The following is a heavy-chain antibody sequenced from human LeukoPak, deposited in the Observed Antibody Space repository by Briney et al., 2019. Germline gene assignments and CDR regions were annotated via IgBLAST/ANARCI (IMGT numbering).Heavy chain of an antibody. CDR1: GGSFTDYY. CDR2: ITHSGST. V-gene: IGHV4-34*01. J-gene: IGHJ5*01. D-gene: IGHD5-12*01. Sequence: SETLSLTCAVYGGSFTDYYWTWIRQPPGKGLEWLGEITHSGSTNYNPSLKSRVTISVDTSKSQFSLHVNSVTAADTALYYCARSVQGYSGYDYNWFDSWGQDTRVTVSS. CDR3: ARSVQGYSGYDYNWFDS.